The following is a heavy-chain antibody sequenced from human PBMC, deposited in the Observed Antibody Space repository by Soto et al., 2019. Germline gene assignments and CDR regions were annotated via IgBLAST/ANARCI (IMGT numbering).Heavy chain of an antibody. V-gene: IGHV1-18*01. CDR1: GYTFTSYG. Sequence: QVQLVQSGAEVKKPGASVKVSCKASGYTFTSYGISWVRQAPGQGLEWMGWISAYNGNTNYAQKLQGRVTMTTDTXXSTADMELRSLRSDDTAVYYCAREMGGAQWGGFQHWGQGTLVTVSS. CDR3: AREMGGAQWGGFQH. D-gene: IGHD1-26*01. CDR2: ISAYNGNT. J-gene: IGHJ1*01.